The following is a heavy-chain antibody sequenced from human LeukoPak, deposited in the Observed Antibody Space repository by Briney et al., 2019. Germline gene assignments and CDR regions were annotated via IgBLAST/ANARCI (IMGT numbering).Heavy chain of an antibody. CDR3: ARDTNQYSSGWYSGGDY. CDR2: ISSGDRT. CDR1: GFTFSSYA. Sequence: GGSLRLSCAASGFTFSSYAMNWVRQAPGKGLEWVAGISSGDRTFHAESVKGRFTISRDKSKDTLYLQMNSLRAEDTAVYYCARDTNQYSSGWYSGGDYWGQGTLVTVSS. D-gene: IGHD6-19*01. V-gene: IGHV3-23*01. J-gene: IGHJ4*02.